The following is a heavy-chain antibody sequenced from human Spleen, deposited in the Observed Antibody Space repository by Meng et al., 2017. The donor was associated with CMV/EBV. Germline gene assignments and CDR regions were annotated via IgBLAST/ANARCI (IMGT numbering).Heavy chain of an antibody. J-gene: IGHJ4*02. CDR3: ARVGAARHFDY. Sequence: GESLKISCAASGFTFSSYAMSWVRQAPGKGLEWVSAISGSGGSTYYADSVKGRCTISSDNSKNTLYLQMNSLRAEDTAVYYCARVGAARHFDYWGQGTLVTVSS. V-gene: IGHV3-23*01. CDR2: ISGSGGST. CDR1: GFTFSSYA. D-gene: IGHD6-6*01.